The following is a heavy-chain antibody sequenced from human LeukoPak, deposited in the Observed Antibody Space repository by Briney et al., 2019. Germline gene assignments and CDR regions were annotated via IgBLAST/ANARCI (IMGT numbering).Heavy chain of an antibody. J-gene: IGHJ6*03. D-gene: IGHD2-8*01. CDR3: ARDSGCANGVCYTRSRSMDV. V-gene: IGHV3-74*01. CDR2: INRDATIT. CDR1: GFAFSSYA. Sequence: GGSLRLSCATSGFAFSSYAMSWVRQAPGKGLVWVSRINRDATITNYADSVEGRFTISRDNVKNTLFLQMNSLRAEDTAVYYCARDSGCANGVCYTRSRSMDVWGKGTTVTVSS.